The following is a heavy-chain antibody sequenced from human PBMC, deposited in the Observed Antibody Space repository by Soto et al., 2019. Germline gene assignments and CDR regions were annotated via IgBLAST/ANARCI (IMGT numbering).Heavy chain of an antibody. V-gene: IGHV3-33*01. D-gene: IGHD6-19*01. J-gene: IGHJ4*02. CDR3: ARDGQWLPRDGLRSSNYFDY. Sequence: QVQLVESGGGVVQPGRSLRLSCAASGFNFSSYVMHWVRQAPGKGLEWVAVIWYDGGNKYYADSVKGRFTISRDNSKNTLYLQMNSLRAEDTAVHYCARDGQWLPRDGLRSSNYFDYWGQGTLVTVSS. CDR1: GFNFSSYV. CDR2: IWYDGGNK.